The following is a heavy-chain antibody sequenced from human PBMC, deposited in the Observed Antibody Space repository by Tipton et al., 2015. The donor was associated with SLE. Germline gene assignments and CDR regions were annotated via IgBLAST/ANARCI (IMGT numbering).Heavy chain of an antibody. D-gene: IGHD1-26*01. J-gene: IGHJ4*02. CDR2: INPSGGST. V-gene: IGHV1-46*01. CDR3: GARADEGENFDY. CDR1: GYTFTSYY. Sequence: QLVQSGAEVKKPGASVKVSCKASGYTFTSYYMHWVRQAPGQGLEWMGIINPSGGSTSYAQKFQGRVTITTDESTSTAYMELSSLRSEDTAVYYCGARADEGENFDYWGQGTLVTVSS.